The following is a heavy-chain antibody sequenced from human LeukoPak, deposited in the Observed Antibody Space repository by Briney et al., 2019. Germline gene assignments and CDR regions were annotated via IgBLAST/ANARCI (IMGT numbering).Heavy chain of an antibody. CDR1: GFIFSNYG. Sequence: QPGESLRLSCEASGFIFSNYGMHWVRQAPGKGLEWLALIWYDGQTKFYADSVKGRFTISRDNSGNTLFLHMTSLRVEDTAVYYCAREWGRIAVAGGPGYWGQGALVTASS. CDR3: AREWGRIAVAGGPGY. D-gene: IGHD6-19*01. CDR2: IWYDGQTK. V-gene: IGHV3-33*01. J-gene: IGHJ4*02.